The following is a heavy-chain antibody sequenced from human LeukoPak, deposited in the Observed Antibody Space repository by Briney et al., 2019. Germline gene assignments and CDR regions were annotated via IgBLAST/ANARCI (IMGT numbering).Heavy chain of an antibody. CDR2: IRSSSSTT. J-gene: IGHJ4*02. Sequence: PGGSLRLSCAASGFTFSIYSMNWVRQAPGKGPEWVSYIRSSSSTTYYADSVKGRFTISRDNAKNSLYLQMNSLRAEDTAVYYCARVNYVSSGWGAPFDYWGQGTLVTVSS. V-gene: IGHV3-48*04. CDR1: GFTFSIYS. D-gene: IGHD1-7*01. CDR3: ARVNYVSSGWGAPFDY.